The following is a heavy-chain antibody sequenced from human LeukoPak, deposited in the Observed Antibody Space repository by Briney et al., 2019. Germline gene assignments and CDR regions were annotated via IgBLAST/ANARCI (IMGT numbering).Heavy chain of an antibody. CDR3: ARLSGTTWRDWFDP. CDR1: GGSITYYY. D-gene: IGHD1-14*01. V-gene: IGHV4-59*08. CDR2: SHYSGTT. Sequence: SETLSLTCTVSGGSITYYYWSWIRQPPGNGLEWIGYSHYSGTTNYNPSLKSRVTISVDTSKNQFSLRMTSVTAADTAVYYCARLSGTTWRDWFDPWGQGTLVTVSS. J-gene: IGHJ5*02.